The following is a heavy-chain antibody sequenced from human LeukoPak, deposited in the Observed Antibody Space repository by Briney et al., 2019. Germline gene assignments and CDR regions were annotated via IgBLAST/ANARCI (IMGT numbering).Heavy chain of an antibody. CDR2: IYYSGST. CDR1: GGSISSGDYY. V-gene: IGHV4-30-4*08. CDR3: ARDTGVWFDP. Sequence: SQTLSLTCTVYGGSISSGDYYWSWIRQSPGKGLEWIGYIYYSGSTYYNPSLKSRVTISVDTSKNQFSLKLSSVTAADTAVYYCARDTGVWFDPWGQGTLVTVSS. D-gene: IGHD7-27*01. J-gene: IGHJ5*02.